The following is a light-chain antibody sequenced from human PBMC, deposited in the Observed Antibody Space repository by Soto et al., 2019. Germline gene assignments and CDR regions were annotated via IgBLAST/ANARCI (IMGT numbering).Light chain of an antibody. V-gene: IGLV2-23*03. CDR3: CSYAGSSTFV. Sequence: QSALTQPASVSGSPGQSITISCTGTSSDVGSYNLVSWYQQHPGKAPKLIIYEGSKRPSGVSNRFSGSKSGNTASLTISGLQAQDEADYSCCSYAGSSTFVFGGGTQLTVL. J-gene: IGLJ7*01. CDR2: EGS. CDR1: SSDVGSYNL.